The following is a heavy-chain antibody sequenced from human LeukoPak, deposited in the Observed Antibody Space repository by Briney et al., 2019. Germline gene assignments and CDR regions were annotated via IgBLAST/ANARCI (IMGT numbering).Heavy chain of an antibody. D-gene: IGHD2-15*01. Sequence: GGSLRLSCAASGFTFSSYWMSWVRQAPGKGLEWVANIKQDGSEKYYVDSVKGRFTISRDNAKNSLYLQMNSLRAEDTAVYYCASMGRSGPDCSGGSCYSYAFDIWGQGTMVTVSS. CDR1: GFTFSSYW. CDR2: IKQDGSEK. CDR3: ASMGRSGPDCSGGSCYSYAFDI. J-gene: IGHJ3*02. V-gene: IGHV3-7*01.